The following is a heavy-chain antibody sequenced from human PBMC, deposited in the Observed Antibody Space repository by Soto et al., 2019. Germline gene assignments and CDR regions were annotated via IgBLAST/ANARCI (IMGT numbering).Heavy chain of an antibody. J-gene: IGHJ4*02. V-gene: IGHV3-30*18. CDR3: AKETYYQDRSGYYVFVY. CDR1: GFTFSSYG. D-gene: IGHD3-22*01. CDR2: ISYDGSNK. Sequence: QVQLVESGGGVVQPGRSLRLSCEASGFTFSSYGMHWVRQAPGKGLEWVAVISYDGSNKNYADSVKGRFTISRDNSKNTVYLQRNSLRAEDTAVYYCAKETYYQDRSGYYVFVYWGQGTLVTVSS.